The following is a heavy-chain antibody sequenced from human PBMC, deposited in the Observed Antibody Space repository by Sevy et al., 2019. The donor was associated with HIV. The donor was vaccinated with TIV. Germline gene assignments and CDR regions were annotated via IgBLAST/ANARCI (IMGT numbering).Heavy chain of an antibody. CDR2: IKSKTDGGTT. Sequence: GGYLRLSCAASGFTFSNAWMNWVRQAPGKGLEWFGRIKSKTDGGTTDYAAPVKGRFTISRDDSKNTLYLQMNSLKTEDTAVYSSTTDELWYSSGWFVFDYWGQGTLVTVSS. V-gene: IGHV3-15*07. D-gene: IGHD6-19*01. CDR1: GFTFSNAW. J-gene: IGHJ4*02. CDR3: TTDELWYSSGWFVFDY.